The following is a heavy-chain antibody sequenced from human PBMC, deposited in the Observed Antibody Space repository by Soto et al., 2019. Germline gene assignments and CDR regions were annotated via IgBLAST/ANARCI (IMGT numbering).Heavy chain of an antibody. CDR3: ARVSTYYYGSGSYYPYFDY. CDR1: GFTVSSNY. J-gene: IGHJ4*02. Sequence: GGSLRLSCAASGFTVSSNYMSWVRQAPGKGLEWVSVIYSGGSTYYADSVKGRFTISRHNSKNTLYLQMNSLRAEDTAVYYCARVSTYYYGSGSYYPYFDYWGQGTLVTVSS. CDR2: IYSGGST. V-gene: IGHV3-53*04. D-gene: IGHD3-10*01.